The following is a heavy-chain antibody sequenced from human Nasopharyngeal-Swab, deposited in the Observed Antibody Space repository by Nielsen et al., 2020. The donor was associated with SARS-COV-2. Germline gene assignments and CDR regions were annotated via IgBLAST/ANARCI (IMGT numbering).Heavy chain of an antibody. CDR2: MNPNSGNT. D-gene: IGHD2-2*01. Sequence: ASVKVSCKASGYTFTSYDINWVRQATGQGLEWMGWMNPNSGNTGYAQKFQGRVTITRNTSISTAYMELSSLRFEDTAVYYCARGLVSTADFDYWGQGTLVTVSS. CDR3: ARGLVSTADFDY. J-gene: IGHJ4*02. V-gene: IGHV1-8*03. CDR1: GYTFTSYD.